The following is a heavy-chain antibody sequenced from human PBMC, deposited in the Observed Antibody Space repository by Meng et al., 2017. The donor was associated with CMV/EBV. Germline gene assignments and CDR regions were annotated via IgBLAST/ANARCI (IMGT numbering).Heavy chain of an antibody. D-gene: IGHD3-22*01. CDR3: AKGVVYYDSSKPLDY. CDR2: ISWNSGSI. CDR1: GYTFTSYY. Sequence: SCKASGYTFTSYYMHWVRQAPGKGLEWVSGISWNSGSIGYADSVKGRFTISRDNAKNSLYLQMNSLRAEDTALYYCAKGVVYYDSSKPLDYWGQGTLVTVSS. V-gene: IGHV3-9*01. J-gene: IGHJ4*02.